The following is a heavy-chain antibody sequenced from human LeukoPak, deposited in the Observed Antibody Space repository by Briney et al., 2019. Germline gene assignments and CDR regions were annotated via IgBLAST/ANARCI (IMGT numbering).Heavy chain of an antibody. CDR1: ARSIITIY. D-gene: IGHD3-22*01. J-gene: IGHJ4*02. CDR3: ARDADSSGYCYSQGGL. V-gene: IGHV4-4*07. CDR2: IYNSETT. Sequence: SETLSLTFSVYARSIITIYWSWIRQPAGKGLEWSVRIYNSETTNSNPSLKSLVTTSVDTTNKPFSLKLSSVTAADTAVYYCARDADSSGYCYSQGGLWGQGTLVTVSS.